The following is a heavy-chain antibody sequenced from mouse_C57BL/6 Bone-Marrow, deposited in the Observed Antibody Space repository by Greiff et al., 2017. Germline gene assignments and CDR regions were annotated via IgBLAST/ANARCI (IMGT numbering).Heavy chain of an antibody. V-gene: IGHV1-69*01. CDR3: ARGRGNYCFDY. D-gene: IGHD2-1*01. CDR2: IDPSDSYT. Sequence: QVQLQQPGAELVMPGASVKLSCKASGYTFTSYWMHWVKQRPGQGLEWIGEIDPSDSYTNYNQKFKGKSTLTVDKSSSTAYMQLSSLTSEDSAVYYCARGRGNYCFDYWGQGTTLTVSS. J-gene: IGHJ2*01. CDR1: GYTFTSYW.